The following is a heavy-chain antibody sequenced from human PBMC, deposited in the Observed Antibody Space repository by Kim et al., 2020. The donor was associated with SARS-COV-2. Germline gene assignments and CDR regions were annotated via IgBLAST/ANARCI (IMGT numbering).Heavy chain of an antibody. CDR1: GFTFSSYA. CDR2: ISYDGSNK. J-gene: IGHJ6*02. Sequence: GGSLRLSCAASGFTFSSYAMHWVRQAPGKGLEWVAVISYDGSNKYYADSVKGRFTISRDNSKNTLYLQMNSLRAEDTAVYYCARGDGGYYYGMDVWGQGTTFTVSS. V-gene: IGHV3-30*04. CDR3: ARGDGGYYYGMDV.